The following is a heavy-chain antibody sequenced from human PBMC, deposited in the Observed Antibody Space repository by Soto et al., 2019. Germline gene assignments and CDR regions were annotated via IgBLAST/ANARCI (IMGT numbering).Heavy chain of an antibody. V-gene: IGHV3-66*01. CDR3: ARDGHYYDSSGWSLYYFDY. D-gene: IGHD3-22*01. Sequence: PGGSLRLSCAASGFTVSSNYMSWVRQAPGKGLEWVSVIYSGGSTYYADSVKGRFTISRDISKNTLYLQMNSLRAEDTAVYYCARDGHYYDSSGWSLYYFDYWGQGTLVTVSS. J-gene: IGHJ4*02. CDR2: IYSGGST. CDR1: GFTVSSNY.